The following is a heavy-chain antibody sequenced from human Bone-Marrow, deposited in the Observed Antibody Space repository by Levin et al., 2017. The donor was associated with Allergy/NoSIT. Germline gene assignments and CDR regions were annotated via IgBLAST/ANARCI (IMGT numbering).Heavy chain of an antibody. Sequence: SETLSLTCTVSGGSISSYYWSWIRQPPGKGLEWIGYIYYSGSTNYNPSLKSRVTISVDTSKNQFSLKLSSVTAADTAVYYCARSIAVAGIYGYWGQGTLVTVSS. CDR1: GGSISSYY. D-gene: IGHD6-19*01. V-gene: IGHV4-59*01. CDR2: IYYSGST. J-gene: IGHJ4*02. CDR3: ARSIAVAGIYGY.